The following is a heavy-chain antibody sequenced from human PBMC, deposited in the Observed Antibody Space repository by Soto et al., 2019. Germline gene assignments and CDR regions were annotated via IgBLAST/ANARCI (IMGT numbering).Heavy chain of an antibody. CDR1: GGTFSSYA. J-gene: IGHJ4*02. Sequence: VQLVQSGAEVKQPGSSVKVSCKASGGTFSSYAISWVRQAPGQGLEWMGGIIPIFGTANYAQKFQGRVTITADESTSTAYMELSSLRSEDTAVYYCARGYYYDSSGYYSNAYYFDYWGQGTLVTVSS. V-gene: IGHV1-69*01. CDR3: ARGYYYDSSGYYSNAYYFDY. D-gene: IGHD3-22*01. CDR2: IIPIFGTA.